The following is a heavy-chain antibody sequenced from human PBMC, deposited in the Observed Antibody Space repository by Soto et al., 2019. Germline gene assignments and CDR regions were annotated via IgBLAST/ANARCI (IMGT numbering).Heavy chain of an antibody. V-gene: IGHV3-49*04. D-gene: IGHD3-3*01. CDR1: GFTFGDYA. J-gene: IGHJ3*02. CDR2: IRSKAYGGTT. CDR3: TSRYYDFWSGYDAFDI. Sequence: GGSLRLSCTASGFTFGDYAMSWVRQAPGKGLEWVGFIRSKAYGGTTEYAASVKGRFTISRDDSKSIAYLQMNSLKTEDTGVYYCTSRYYDFWSGYDAFDIWGQGTMVTVSS.